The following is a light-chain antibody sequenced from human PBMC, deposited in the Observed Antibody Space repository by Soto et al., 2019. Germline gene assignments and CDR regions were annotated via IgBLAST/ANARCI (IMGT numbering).Light chain of an antibody. V-gene: IGLV4-69*01. Sequence: QPVLTQSPSASASLGASVKLTCTLSSGHSSYAIAWHQQQPEKGPRYLMKLNNDGSHGKGDGIPDRFSGSSSGAERYLTISSLQSEDEAVYYCQTWGTGIRVFGGGTKLTVL. CDR3: QTWGTGIRV. CDR1: SGHSSYA. J-gene: IGLJ3*02. CDR2: LNNDGSH.